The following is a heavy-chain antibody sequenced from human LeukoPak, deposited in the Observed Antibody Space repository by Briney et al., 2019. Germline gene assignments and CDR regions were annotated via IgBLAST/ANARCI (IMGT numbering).Heavy chain of an antibody. J-gene: IGHJ4*02. Sequence: PSQTLSLNCTVSGGSISSGDYYWRWIRQPPGRGLEWIGYIYYSGSTYYNPSLKSRVTLSVDTSKNQFSLKLSSVTAADTAVYYCAREALSGVLNDYWGQGTLVTVSS. CDR2: IYYSGST. D-gene: IGHD2/OR15-2a*01. V-gene: IGHV4-30-4*01. CDR1: GGSISSGDYY. CDR3: AREALSGVLNDY.